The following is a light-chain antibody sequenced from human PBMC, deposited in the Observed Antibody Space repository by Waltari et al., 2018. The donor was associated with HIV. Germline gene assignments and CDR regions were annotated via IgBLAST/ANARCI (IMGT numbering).Light chain of an antibody. CDR1: QSFTSSF. J-gene: IGKJ4*01. V-gene: IGKV3-20*01. CDR2: GSS. CDR3: QQYGSSPLT. Sequence: CRASQSFTSSFLGWYQLIRGQARRLLFDGSSSRTTGIPDRFSGGGAWTDFTLTISRLEPEDFALYYCQQYGSSPLTFGGGTKVDIK.